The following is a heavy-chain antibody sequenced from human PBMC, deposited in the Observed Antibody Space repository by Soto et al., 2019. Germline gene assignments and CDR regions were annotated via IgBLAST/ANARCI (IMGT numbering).Heavy chain of an antibody. CDR3: AKDPSSPAQVQLWVTSFSDY. V-gene: IGHV3-23*01. J-gene: IGHJ4*02. Sequence: EVQLLESGGGLVQPGGSLRLSCAASGFTFSSYAMSWVRQAPGKGLEWVSAISGSGGSTYYADSVKGRFTISRDNSKNTQYLQMNGLRAEDTAVYYCAKDPSSPAQVQLWVTSFSDYWGQGTLVTVSS. D-gene: IGHD5-18*01. CDR2: ISGSGGST. CDR1: GFTFSSYA.